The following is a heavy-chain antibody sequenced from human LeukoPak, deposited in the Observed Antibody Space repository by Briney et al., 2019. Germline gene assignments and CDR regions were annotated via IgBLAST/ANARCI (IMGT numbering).Heavy chain of an antibody. CDR2: INSDGSTT. CDR3: ARRQYRSSWYYFDY. D-gene: IGHD6-13*01. Sequence: GGSLRLPCAASGFSLSSYWMHWVRHAPGKGLVWVSRINSDGSTTNYADSVKGRFTISRDNAKNTLYLQMNSLRAEDTAVYYCARRQYRSSWYYFDYWGQGTLVTVSS. J-gene: IGHJ4*02. V-gene: IGHV3-74*01. CDR1: GFSLSSYW.